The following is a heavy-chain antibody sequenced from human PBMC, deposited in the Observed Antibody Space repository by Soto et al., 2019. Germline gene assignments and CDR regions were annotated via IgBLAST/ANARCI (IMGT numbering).Heavy chain of an antibody. CDR3: TRGAGFFYGVDV. Sequence: GGSLRLSCAASGFISGDYEMNWVRQAPGKGLEWIAHISFSGSTIYYADSVKGRFSISRDNSNNFLYLQLSGLRADDSAVYYCTRGAGFFYGVDVWGLGTTVTVSS. D-gene: IGHD3-10*01. CDR2: ISFSGSTI. CDR1: GFISGDYE. J-gene: IGHJ6*02. V-gene: IGHV3-48*03.